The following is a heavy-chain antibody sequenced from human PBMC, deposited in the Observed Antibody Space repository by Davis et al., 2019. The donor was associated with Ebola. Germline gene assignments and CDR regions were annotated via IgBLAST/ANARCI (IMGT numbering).Heavy chain of an antibody. CDR2: INPNSGGT. CDR1: GYTFTGYY. J-gene: IGHJ4*02. V-gene: IGHV1-2*06. CDR3: ARASRVWSPDY. D-gene: IGHD6-19*01. Sequence: ASVKVSCKASGYTFTGYYMHWVRQAPGQGLEWMGRINPNSGGTIYAQKFQGRVTVTRDTSANTAYMELSSLKSGDTSVYYCARASRVWSPDYWGQGTLVTVSS.